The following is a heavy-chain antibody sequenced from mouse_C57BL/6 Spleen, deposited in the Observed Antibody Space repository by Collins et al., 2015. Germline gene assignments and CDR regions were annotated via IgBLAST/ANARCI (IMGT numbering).Heavy chain of an antibody. V-gene: IGHV1-69*01. CDR1: GYTFTSYW. CDR2: IDPSDSYT. CDR3: ARGIYGNYLDY. J-gene: IGHJ2*01. Sequence: QVQLQQPGAELVMPGASVKLSCKASGYTFTSYWMHWVKQRPGQGLEWIGEIDPSDSYTNYNQKFKGKSTLTVGKSSSTAYMQLSSLTSEDSAVYYCARGIYGNYLDYWGQGTTLTVSS. D-gene: IGHD2-1*01.